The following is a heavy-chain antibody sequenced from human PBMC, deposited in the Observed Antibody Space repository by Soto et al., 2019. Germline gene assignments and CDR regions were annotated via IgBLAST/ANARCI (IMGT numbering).Heavy chain of an antibody. CDR3: AKASSGSYYSPFDY. Sequence: QVQLVESGGGVVQPGRSLRLSCAATGFTFSSYGMHWVRQAPGKGLEWVAVISYDGSNKYYADSVKGRFTISRDNSKNTLYLQMNSLRAEDTAVYYCAKASSGSYYSPFDYGGQGTLVTVSS. J-gene: IGHJ4*02. CDR1: GFTFSSYG. CDR2: ISYDGSNK. V-gene: IGHV3-30*18. D-gene: IGHD3-10*01.